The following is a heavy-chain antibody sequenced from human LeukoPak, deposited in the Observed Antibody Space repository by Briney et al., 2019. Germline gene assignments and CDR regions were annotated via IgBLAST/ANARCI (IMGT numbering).Heavy chain of an antibody. D-gene: IGHD3-10*01. V-gene: IGHV1-69*06. J-gene: IGHJ6*04. CDR3: ARRAGEGSYYNGDYYYYYGMDV. CDR2: IIPIFGTA. CDR1: GGTFSSYA. Sequence: ASVKVSCKASGGTFSSYAISWVRQAPGQGLEWMGGIIPIFGTANYAQKFQGRVTITADKSTSTAYMELSGLRSEDTAVYYCARRAGEGSYYNGDYYYYYGMDVWGKGTTVTVSS.